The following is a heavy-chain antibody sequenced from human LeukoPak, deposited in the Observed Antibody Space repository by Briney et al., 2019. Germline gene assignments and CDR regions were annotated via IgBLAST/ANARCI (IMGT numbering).Heavy chain of an antibody. CDR1: GYSVRSGYY. D-gene: IGHD1-14*01. V-gene: IGHV4-38-2*02. CDR3: ARERQIAVVTGSTFDL. Sequence: SETLSLTCTVSGYSVRSGYYWGWIRQPPGKGLEWIGNIYHSGNTYYNPSLKSRVSISVDKSKNQFSLKLISVTAADTAVYYCARERQIAVVTGSTFDLWGPGALVIVSA. J-gene: IGHJ3*01. CDR2: IYHSGNT.